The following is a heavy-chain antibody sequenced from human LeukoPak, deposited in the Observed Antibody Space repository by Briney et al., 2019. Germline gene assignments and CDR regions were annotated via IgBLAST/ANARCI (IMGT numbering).Heavy chain of an antibody. J-gene: IGHJ4*02. CDR1: GFTFSSYA. V-gene: IGHV3-9*03. CDR3: AKGETAMVIPPLGY. CDR2: ISWNSGSI. D-gene: IGHD5-18*01. Sequence: GGSLRLSCAASGFTFSSYAMHWVRQAPGKGLEWVSGISWNSGSIGYADSVKGRFTISRDNAKNSLYLQMNSLRAEDMALYYCAKGETAMVIPPLGYWGQGTLVTVSS.